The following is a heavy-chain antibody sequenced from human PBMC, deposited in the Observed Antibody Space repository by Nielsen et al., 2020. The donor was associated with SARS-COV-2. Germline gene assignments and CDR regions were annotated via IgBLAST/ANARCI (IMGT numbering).Heavy chain of an antibody. V-gene: IGHV3-73*01. CDR2: IRSKANSYAT. CDR1: GFTFSSYA. J-gene: IGHJ6*02. D-gene: IGHD2-2*01. CDR3: TSPDIVVVPAGGMDV. Sequence: GESLKISCAASGFTFSSYAMHWVRQASGKGLEWVGRIRSKANSYATAYAASVKGRFTISRDDSKNTAYLQMNSLKTEDTAVYYCTSPDIVVVPAGGMDVWGQGTTVTVSS.